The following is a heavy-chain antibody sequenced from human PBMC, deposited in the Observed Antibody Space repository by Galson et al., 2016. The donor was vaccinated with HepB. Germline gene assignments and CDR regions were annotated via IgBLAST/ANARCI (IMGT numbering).Heavy chain of an antibody. J-gene: IGHJ4*02. D-gene: IGHD5-24*01. CDR2: VHYGGTT. CDR1: GGSISGYY. CDR3: ARCRGGYNRDFDS. Sequence: SETLSLTCTVSGGSISGYYWNWLRQSPVKGLEWIGYVHYGGTTNSNPSLQSRVTILLHTSKNQFSLELTSVTAADTAVYYCARCRGGYNRDFDSWGQGTLVTVSS. V-gene: IGHV4-59*01.